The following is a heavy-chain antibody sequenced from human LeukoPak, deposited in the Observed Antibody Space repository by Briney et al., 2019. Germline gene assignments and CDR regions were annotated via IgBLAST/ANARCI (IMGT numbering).Heavy chain of an antibody. CDR2: ISGSGPYT. V-gene: IGHV3-23*01. CDR3: AKHGYCSGISCFFDF. Sequence: ETLSLTCTVSGVSITSTLYYWGWFRQSSGKGLEWVSGISGSGPYTFYTDSVKGRFTISRDSSKNTLYLQMNSLRAEDTALYYCAKHGYCSGISCFFDFWGQGTLVTVSS. J-gene: IGHJ4*02. CDR1: GVSITSTLYY. D-gene: IGHD2-2*03.